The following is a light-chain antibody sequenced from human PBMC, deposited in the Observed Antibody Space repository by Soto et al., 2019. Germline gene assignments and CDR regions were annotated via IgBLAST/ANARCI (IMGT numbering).Light chain of an antibody. CDR1: TSNIGKYY. CDR3: ATWDGGLTPQGV. V-gene: IGLV1-51*01. J-gene: IGLJ1*01. CDR2: DNN. Sequence: QSVLWQPTSVSAAPGQRVTISCSGSTSNIGKYYVSWYQQVPGTAPRLLIYDNNQRPSGIPDRFSGSKSGTSATLAITGLQTGDEADYYCATWDGGLTPQGVFGTGTKVTVL.